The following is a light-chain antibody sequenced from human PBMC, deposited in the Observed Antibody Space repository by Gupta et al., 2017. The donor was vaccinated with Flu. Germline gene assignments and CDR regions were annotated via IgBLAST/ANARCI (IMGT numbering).Light chain of an antibody. J-gene: IGKJ4*01. V-gene: IGKV4-1*01. CDR3: HQYSTSPLT. CDR2: WAS. Sequence: NCKSSQSVFYSSNNRNYLAWYQQKPGQPPKLLIYWASSREYGVPDRFSGSGSGTDFTLTISSLQAEDVAVYYCHQYSTSPLTFGRGTKVEIK. CDR1: QSVFYSSNNRNY.